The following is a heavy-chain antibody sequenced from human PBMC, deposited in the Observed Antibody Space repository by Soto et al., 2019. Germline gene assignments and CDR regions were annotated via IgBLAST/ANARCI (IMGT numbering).Heavy chain of an antibody. V-gene: IGHV3-7*01. CDR1: GFTFSSYW. Sequence: PGGSLRLSCAASGFTFSSYWMSWVRQAPGKGLQWVVNIKQDGSEKYYMDSVRGRFTVSRDNAKNSLYLQMDSLRAEDTAVYFCERVPYTYGWIYDYWGQGSLVTVSS. CDR3: ERVPYTYGWIYDY. CDR2: IKQDGSEK. J-gene: IGHJ4*01. D-gene: IGHD2-2*02.